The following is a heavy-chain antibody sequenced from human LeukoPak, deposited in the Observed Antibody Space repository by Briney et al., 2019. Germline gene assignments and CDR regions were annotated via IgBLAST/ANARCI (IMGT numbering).Heavy chain of an antibody. Sequence: GESLKTSCKGSGYSFTSYWIGWVRQMPGKGLEWMGIIYPGDSDTRYSPSFQGQVTISADKSISTAYLQWSSLKASDTAMYYCARQYSSSSGDFDYWGQGTLVTVSS. CDR1: GYSFTSYW. CDR3: ARQYSSSSGDFDY. CDR2: IYPGDSDT. D-gene: IGHD6-6*01. J-gene: IGHJ4*02. V-gene: IGHV5-51*01.